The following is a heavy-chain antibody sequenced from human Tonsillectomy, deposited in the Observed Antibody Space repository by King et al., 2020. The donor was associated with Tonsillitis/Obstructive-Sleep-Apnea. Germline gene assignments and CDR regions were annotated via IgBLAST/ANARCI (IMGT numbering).Heavy chain of an antibody. CDR2: ISSSSSYI. D-gene: IGHD3-22*01. J-gene: IGHJ4*02. CDR1: GFTFSSYT. Sequence: VQLVESGGGLVKPGGSLRLSCAASGFTFSSYTMNWVRQAPGKGLEWVSSISSSSSYIYYADSVKGRFTIPRDNAKNSLYLQINSLRAEDTAVYYCAREDTMIVVVPFDYWGQGTLVTVSS. V-gene: IGHV3-21*01. CDR3: AREDTMIVVVPFDY.